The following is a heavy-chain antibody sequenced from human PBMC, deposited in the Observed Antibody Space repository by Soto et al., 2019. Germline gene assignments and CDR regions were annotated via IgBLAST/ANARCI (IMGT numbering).Heavy chain of an antibody. Sequence: QVQLVESGGGVVQPGRSLRLPCAASGFTFSSYAMHWVRQAPGKGLEWVAVISYDGSNKYYADSVKGRFTISRDNSKNTRYLQMNSLRAEDTAVYYCARARLDTPALDYWGQGTLVTVSS. D-gene: IGHD2-2*01. CDR1: GFTFSSYA. CDR3: ARARLDTPALDY. V-gene: IGHV3-30-3*01. J-gene: IGHJ4*02. CDR2: ISYDGSNK.